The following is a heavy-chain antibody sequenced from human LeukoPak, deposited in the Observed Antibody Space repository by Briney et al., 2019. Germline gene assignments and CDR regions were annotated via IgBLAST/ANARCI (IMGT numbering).Heavy chain of an antibody. V-gene: IGHV3-74*01. J-gene: IGHJ4*02. CDR1: GFTFSSYW. Sequence: GGSLRLSCSASGFTFSSYWMHWVRQAPGKGLVWVSRINSHGSSTIYADTVKGRFTISRDNSKNTLYLQMNSLRAEDTAVYYCTRDLGGAADYWGQGTLVTVSS. CDR3: TRDLGGAADY. CDR2: INSHGSST. D-gene: IGHD3-10*01.